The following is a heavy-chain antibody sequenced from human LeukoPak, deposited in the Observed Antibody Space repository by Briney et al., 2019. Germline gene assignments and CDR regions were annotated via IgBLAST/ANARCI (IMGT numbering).Heavy chain of an antibody. J-gene: IGHJ4*02. V-gene: IGHV4-31*03. CDR2: IYYSGST. CDR3: AREDYYDKYFDY. Sequence: SETLSLTCTVSGGSISSGGYHWSWIRQHPGQGLEWIGYIYYSGSTYYNPSLKSRVTISVDTSKNQFSLKLSSVTAADTGVDYRAREDYYDKYFDYWGQGTLVTVSS. CDR1: GGSISSGGYH. D-gene: IGHD3-22*01.